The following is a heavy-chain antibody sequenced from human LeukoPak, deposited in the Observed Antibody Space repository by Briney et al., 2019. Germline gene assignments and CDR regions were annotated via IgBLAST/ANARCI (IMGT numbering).Heavy chain of an antibody. J-gene: IGHJ4*02. Sequence: GGSLRLSCAAPGFAFSSYAMHWVRQAPGKGLEWVAIIQYDGSDKFYGDSVKGRFTISRGNSKNTLYLQMNNLRAEDTAVYYCARDPKRYCSGGSCYVDSWGQGTLVTVSS. V-gene: IGHV3-30-3*01. D-gene: IGHD2-15*01. CDR3: ARDPKRYCSGGSCYVDS. CDR2: IQYDGSDK. CDR1: GFAFSSYA.